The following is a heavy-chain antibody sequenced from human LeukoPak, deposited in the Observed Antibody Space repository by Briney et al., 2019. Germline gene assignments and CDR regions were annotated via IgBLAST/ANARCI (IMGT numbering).Heavy chain of an antibody. CDR1: GYTFTGYY. D-gene: IGHD3-10*01. CDR2: INPSSGGT. CDR3: ARDENMVRGVPTSAFDI. Sequence: ASVKVSCKASGYTFTGYYMHWVRQAPGQGLEWMGWINPSSGGTNYAQEFQGRVTMTRDMSTSTVYMELSSLRSEDTAVYYCARDENMVRGVPTSAFDIWGQGTMVTVSS. J-gene: IGHJ3*02. V-gene: IGHV1-2*02.